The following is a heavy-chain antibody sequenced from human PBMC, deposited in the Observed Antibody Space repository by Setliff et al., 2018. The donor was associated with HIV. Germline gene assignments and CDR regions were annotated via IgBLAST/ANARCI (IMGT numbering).Heavy chain of an antibody. J-gene: IGHJ4*02. CDR2: INYSGGT. CDR1: GGSFSAYY. V-gene: IGHV4-34*01. D-gene: IGHD6-19*01. Sequence: PSETLSLTCAVYGGSFSAYYWSWIRQPPGKGLEWIGEINYSGGTNYIPSLESRVTISVDTSKNQFSLKLSSVSAADTAVYYCARGRGWYGYWGQGTVVTVSS. CDR3: ARGRGWYGY.